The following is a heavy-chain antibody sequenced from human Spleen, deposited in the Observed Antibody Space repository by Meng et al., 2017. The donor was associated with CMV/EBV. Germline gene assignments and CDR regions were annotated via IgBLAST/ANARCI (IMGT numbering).Heavy chain of an antibody. V-gene: IGHV4-31*02. CDR3: ARYRGSGEGWFDP. CDR2: IYYSAST. CDR1: ARSIVSGDSY. J-gene: IGHJ5*02. D-gene: IGHD2-21*01. Sequence: LSARSIVSGDSYCSWTRQYPGNGLDWIGNIYYSASTYSTPSLTSRVTISIDTSKNQFSVKLPSVTAADTALYYCARYRGSGEGWFDPWGQGTLVTVSS.